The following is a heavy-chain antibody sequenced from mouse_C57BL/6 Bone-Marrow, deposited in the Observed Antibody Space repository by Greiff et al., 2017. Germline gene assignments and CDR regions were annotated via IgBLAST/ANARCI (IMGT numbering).Heavy chain of an antibody. V-gene: IGHV1-64*01. CDR3: ARCLFYEGFAY. J-gene: IGHJ3*01. D-gene: IGHD2-3*01. CDR2: IHPNSGST. CDR1: GYTFTSYW. Sequence: QVQLQQPGAKLVKPGASVKLSCKASGYTFTSYWMHWVKQRPGQGLEWIGMIHPNSGSTNYNEKFKSKATLTVDKSSSTAYMQLSSLTSEDSAVYYCARCLFYEGFAYWGQGTLVTVSA.